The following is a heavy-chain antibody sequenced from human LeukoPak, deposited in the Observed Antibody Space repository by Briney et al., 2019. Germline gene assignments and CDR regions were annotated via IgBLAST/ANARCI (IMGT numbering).Heavy chain of an antibody. CDR1: GGSFSGYY. Sequence: NPSETLSLTCAVYGGSFSGYYWSWIRQPPGKGLEWIGYIYYSGSTNYNPSLKSRVTISVDTSKNQFSLKLSSVTAADTAVYYCARAGSSGWIFDYWGQGTLVTVSS. CDR2: IYYSGST. CDR3: ARAGSSGWIFDY. J-gene: IGHJ4*02. D-gene: IGHD6-19*01. V-gene: IGHV4-59*01.